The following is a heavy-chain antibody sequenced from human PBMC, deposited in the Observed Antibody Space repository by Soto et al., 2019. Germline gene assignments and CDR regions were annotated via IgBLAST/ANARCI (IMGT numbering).Heavy chain of an antibody. V-gene: IGHV4-30-4*01. CDR2: IYDSGST. J-gene: IGHJ2*01. CDR1: GGSISSGDYY. Sequence: QVQLQESGPGLVKPSQTLSLTCTVSGGSISSGDYYWSWIRQPPGKGLEWIGYIYDSGSTYYNPSLKSRVTISGDTSKNQFSLKLSSVPAADTAVYYCAREPTLYGDHRYFDLWGRGTLVTVSS. D-gene: IGHD4-17*01. CDR3: AREPTLYGDHRYFDL.